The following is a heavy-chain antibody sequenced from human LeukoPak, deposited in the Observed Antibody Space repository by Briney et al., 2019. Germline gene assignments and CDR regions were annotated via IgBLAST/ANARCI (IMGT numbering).Heavy chain of an antibody. D-gene: IGHD1-1*01. CDR3: ARGAYNHAFDI. Sequence: PGRSLRLSCVASGFTFSRYGMHWVRQAPGKGLEWVAVIWYDGSNKYYADSVKGRFTISRDNSKNTLYLQMNSLRAEDTAVYYCARGAYNHAFDIWGQGTMVTVSS. CDR1: GFTFSRYG. CDR2: IWYDGSNK. V-gene: IGHV3-33*01. J-gene: IGHJ3*02.